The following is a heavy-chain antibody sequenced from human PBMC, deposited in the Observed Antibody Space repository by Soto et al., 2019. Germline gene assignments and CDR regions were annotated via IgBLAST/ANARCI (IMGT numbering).Heavy chain of an antibody. J-gene: IGHJ6*02. CDR1: GFGFNNYG. D-gene: IGHD1-26*01. CDR3: ARGGVTTNHGMDV. CDR2: IKGDGGSI. V-gene: IGHV3-74*01. Sequence: EVQLVESGGGLVQPGGSLRLSCAASGFGFNNYGMHWVRQAPGKGLVWVSRIKGDGGSISYAESVKGRFTISRDNAKNTLYLQMDSLRAEDTAVYYCARGGVTTNHGMDVWGQGTTVTVSS.